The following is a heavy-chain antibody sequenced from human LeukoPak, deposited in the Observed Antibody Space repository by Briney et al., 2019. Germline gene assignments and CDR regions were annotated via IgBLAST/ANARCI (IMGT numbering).Heavy chain of an antibody. CDR3: ARGQYSGSYIEYFDY. CDR1: GFTVSSNY. V-gene: IGHV3-53*01. Sequence: GGCLRLSCAASGFTVSSNYMSWVRQAPGKGLEWVSVIYSGGSTYYADSVKGRFTISRDNSKNTLYLQMNSLRAEDTAVYYCARGQYSGSYIEYFDYWGQGTLVTVSS. CDR2: IYSGGST. J-gene: IGHJ4*02. D-gene: IGHD1-26*01.